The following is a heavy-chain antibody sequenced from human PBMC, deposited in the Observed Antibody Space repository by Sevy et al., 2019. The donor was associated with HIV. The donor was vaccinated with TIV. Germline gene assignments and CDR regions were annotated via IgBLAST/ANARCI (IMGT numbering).Heavy chain of an antibody. J-gene: IGHJ4*02. Sequence: GGSLRLSCAASGFTFSDYYMSWFRQPPGKGLVWVSYISISSSTIYYAYSVKGRFTISRDNAKNSLYLQMNSLRAEDTAVYYCATYSHWGQGTLVTVSS. V-gene: IGHV3-11*01. CDR1: GFTFSDYY. D-gene: IGHD5-12*01. CDR2: ISISSSTI. CDR3: ATYSH.